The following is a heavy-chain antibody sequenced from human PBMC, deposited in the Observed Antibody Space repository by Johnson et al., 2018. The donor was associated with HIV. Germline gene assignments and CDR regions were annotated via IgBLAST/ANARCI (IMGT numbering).Heavy chain of an antibody. CDR2: IKSNTDGGTT. CDR1: GFTFSNAW. J-gene: IGHJ3*02. V-gene: IGHV3-15*01. Sequence: VQLVESGGGFVQPGGSLRLSCVASGFTFSNAWMSWVRQAPGKGLEWVGRIKSNTDGGTTDYAAPVKGRFTISRDDSKNTLYLQINSLKTEDTAVYYCTTGFAAFDIWGQGTMVTVSS. CDR3: TTGFAAFDI.